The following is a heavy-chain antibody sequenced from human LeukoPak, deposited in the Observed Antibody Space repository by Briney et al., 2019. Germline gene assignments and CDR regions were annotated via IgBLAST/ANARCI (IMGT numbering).Heavy chain of an antibody. CDR2: IYYSGSI. CDR1: GASISSYY. J-gene: IGHJ4*02. Sequence: SETLSLTCTVSGASISSYYWSWIRQPPGKGLEWIGDIYYSGSIKYNPSLKSRVTMSVDTSKNQFSLKLSSVTAADTAIYYCARETPRGYYNRPIDYWGQGTLVTVSS. CDR3: ARETPRGYYNRPIDY. D-gene: IGHD3-22*01. V-gene: IGHV4-59*01.